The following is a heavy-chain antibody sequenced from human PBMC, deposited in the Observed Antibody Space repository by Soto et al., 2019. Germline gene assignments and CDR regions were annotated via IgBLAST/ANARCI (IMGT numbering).Heavy chain of an antibody. CDR3: ARDLRRAAAGYYFDY. CDR2: ISAYNGNT. D-gene: IGHD6-13*01. V-gene: IGHV1-18*01. CDR1: GYTFTSYG. J-gene: IGHJ4*02. Sequence: QVQLVQSGAEVKKPGAAVKVSCKASGYTFTSYGISWVRQAPGQGLEWMGWISAYNGNTNYAQKLQGRVTMTTDTSTSRAYMELRSLRSDDTAVYYCARDLRRAAAGYYFDYWGQGTLVTVSS.